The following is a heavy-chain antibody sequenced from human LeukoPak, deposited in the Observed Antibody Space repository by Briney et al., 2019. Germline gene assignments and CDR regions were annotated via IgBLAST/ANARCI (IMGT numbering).Heavy chain of an antibody. CDR1: GFSFSNYG. CDR2: ISSSGSYI. D-gene: IGHD6-13*01. J-gene: IGHJ4*02. CDR3: ARVMAAAGTFYFDY. Sequence: PGGSLRLSCAASGFSFSNYGMNWVRQVPGKGLEWVSSISSSGSYIYYADSVKGRFTISRDNAKNSLYLQMNSLRAEDTAVYYCARVMAAAGTFYFDYWGQGTLVTVSS. V-gene: IGHV3-21*01.